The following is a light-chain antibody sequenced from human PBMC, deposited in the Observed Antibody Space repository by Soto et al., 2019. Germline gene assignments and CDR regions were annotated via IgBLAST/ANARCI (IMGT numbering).Light chain of an antibody. V-gene: IGKV3D-20*02. CDR2: GAS. J-gene: IGKJ4*01. Sequence: EIVLMQSPGTLSLSPGERATLSCRASQSVSSSYLGWYQQKPGQAPRLLMYGASSRATGIPERFSGSGSGTDFTLTISSLEPEDFAVYYCQQRSNWLTFGGGTKVDIK. CDR3: QQRSNWLT. CDR1: QSVSSSY.